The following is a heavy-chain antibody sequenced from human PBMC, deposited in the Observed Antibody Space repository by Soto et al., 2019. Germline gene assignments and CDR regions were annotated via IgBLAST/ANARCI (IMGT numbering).Heavy chain of an antibody. CDR2: ISAYNGNR. CDR1: GYSFTSYG. J-gene: IGHJ4*02. Sequence: QVQLVQSGAEVKKPGASVKVSCKASGYSFTSYGISWVRQAPGQGLEWMGWISAYNGNRKYAQKFQGRVTLTTDTSTSTASMEMRRLRSEDTAVYYCARDRGGFPDYWGQGTLVTVSS. CDR3: ARDRGGFPDY. V-gene: IGHV1-18*01. D-gene: IGHD5-12*01.